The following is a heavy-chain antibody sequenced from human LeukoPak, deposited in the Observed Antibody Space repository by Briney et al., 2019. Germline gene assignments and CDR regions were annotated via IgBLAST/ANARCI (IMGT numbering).Heavy chain of an antibody. CDR3: ARDSSSWSFLDY. CDR1: GGSISSYY. D-gene: IGHD6-13*01. CDR2: IYTSGST. Sequence: SETLSLTCTVSGGSISSYYWSWIRQPTGKGLEWIGRIYTSGSTNYNPSLKSRVTMSVDTSKNQFSLKLSSVTAADTAVYYCARDSSSWSFLDYWGQGTLVTVSS. V-gene: IGHV4-4*07. J-gene: IGHJ4*02.